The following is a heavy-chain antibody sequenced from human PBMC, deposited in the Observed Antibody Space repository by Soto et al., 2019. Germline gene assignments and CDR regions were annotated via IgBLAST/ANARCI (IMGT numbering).Heavy chain of an antibody. CDR3: AKDRRYCSSTSCYAAYFDY. J-gene: IGHJ4*02. V-gene: IGHV3-23*01. D-gene: IGHD2-2*01. Sequence: GGSLRLSCAASGFTFSSYAMSWVRQAPGKGLEWVSAISGSGGNTYYADSVKGRFTISRDNSKNTLYLQMNSLRAEDTAVYYCAKDRRYCSSTSCYAAYFDYWGQGTLVTVSS. CDR1: GFTFSSYA. CDR2: ISGSGGNT.